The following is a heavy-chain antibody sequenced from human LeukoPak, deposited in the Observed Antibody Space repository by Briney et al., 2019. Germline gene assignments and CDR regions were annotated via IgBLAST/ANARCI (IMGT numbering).Heavy chain of an antibody. V-gene: IGHV4-39*01. D-gene: IGHD3-9*01. CDR3: ARIYYDILSGYTRSSFAFDI. CDR2: IYYSGST. CDR1: GGSISSSSYY. Sequence: SETLSLTCTVSGGSISSSSYYWGWIRQPPGKGLEWIGSIYYSGSTYYNPSLKSRVTISVDTSKNQFSLKLSSVTAADTAVYYCARIYYDILSGYTRSSFAFDIWGQGTMVTVSS. J-gene: IGHJ3*02.